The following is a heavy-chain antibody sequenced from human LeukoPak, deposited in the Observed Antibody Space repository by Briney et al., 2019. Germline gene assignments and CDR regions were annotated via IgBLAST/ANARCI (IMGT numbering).Heavy chain of an antibody. CDR1: GFTFNAYT. V-gene: IGHV3-21*04. CDR2: INYSSDYI. J-gene: IGHJ4*02. D-gene: IGHD1-26*01. CDR3: ASGSRILDY. Sequence: PGGSLRLSCAASGFTFNAYTMNWVRQAPGKGLEWVSSINYSSDYIYYADSVKGRFAISRDNAKNSVFLQMNSLRAEDTAVYYCASGSRILDYWGQGTLVTVSS.